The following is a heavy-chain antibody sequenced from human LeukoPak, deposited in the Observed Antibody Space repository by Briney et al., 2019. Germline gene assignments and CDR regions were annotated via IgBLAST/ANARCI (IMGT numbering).Heavy chain of an antibody. D-gene: IGHD5/OR15-5a*01. J-gene: IGHJ4*02. CDR3: ASRRSTSFDY. CDR2: ISGGSDTI. CDR1: GFTFSPYP. V-gene: IGHV3-48*04. Sequence: GGSLRLSCAASGFTFSPYPMNWVRQAPGKGLEWVSYISGGSDTIHYADSVKGRFTISRDNAKNTLYLQMNSLRAEDTAVYYCASRRSTSFDYWGQGTLVTVSS.